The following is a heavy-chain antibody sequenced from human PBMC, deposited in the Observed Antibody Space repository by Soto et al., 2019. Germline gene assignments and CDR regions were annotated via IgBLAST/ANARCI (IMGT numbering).Heavy chain of an antibody. Sequence: ASVKVSCKASGYTFSDFDINWLRQTSGQGPEWMGWMNAKSGDTFFAQRFHYKFNMTWDTSLTTAYMEVGSLTSDHAAIYYWARGHTFNYGGFDGWGKGTTVTVYS. D-gene: IGHD3-16*01. V-gene: IGHV1-8*01. CDR3: ARGHTFNYGGFDG. J-gene: IGHJ6*04. CDR1: GYTFSDFD. CDR2: MNAKSGDT.